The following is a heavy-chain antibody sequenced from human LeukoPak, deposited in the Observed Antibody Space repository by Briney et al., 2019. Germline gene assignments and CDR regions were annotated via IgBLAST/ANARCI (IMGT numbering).Heavy chain of an antibody. Sequence: SETLSLTCTVSGASISRYYWSWIRQPPGKGLEWIGYIYYSGSTNYNPSLKSRVTISVDTSKNQFSLKLSSVTAADTAVYYCARVVITFGGVIALDYWGQGTLVTVSS. J-gene: IGHJ4*02. CDR2: IYYSGST. CDR1: GASISRYY. D-gene: IGHD3-16*02. V-gene: IGHV4-59*01. CDR3: ARVVITFGGVIALDY.